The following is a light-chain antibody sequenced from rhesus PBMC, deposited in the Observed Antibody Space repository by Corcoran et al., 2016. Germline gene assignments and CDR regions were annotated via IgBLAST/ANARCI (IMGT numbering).Light chain of an antibody. J-gene: IGKJ2*01. CDR1: QSIRSR. CDR2: KAA. Sequence: DIQMTQSPSSLSASVGDTVTITCRASQSIRSRLDWYQQKPGKAPKLLICKAAYLQSGVPSRFSGSGSGTDFTLTISRLQPEDLATYYCLPYNVSPYAFGQGTKVEIK. V-gene: IGKV1-22*01. CDR3: LPYNVSPYA.